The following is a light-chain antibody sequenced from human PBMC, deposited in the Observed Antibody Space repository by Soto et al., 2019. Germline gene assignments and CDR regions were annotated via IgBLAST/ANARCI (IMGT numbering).Light chain of an antibody. Sequence: DLQMTQSPSTLSASVGDRVTITCRVSQSISSWLAWYQQKPGKAPKLLIYKASSLESGVPSRFSGSGSGTEFTLTISSLQPDDFATYYCQQFHSFSPTFGQGTKVEIK. J-gene: IGKJ1*01. V-gene: IGKV1-5*03. CDR2: KAS. CDR3: QQFHSFSPT. CDR1: QSISSW.